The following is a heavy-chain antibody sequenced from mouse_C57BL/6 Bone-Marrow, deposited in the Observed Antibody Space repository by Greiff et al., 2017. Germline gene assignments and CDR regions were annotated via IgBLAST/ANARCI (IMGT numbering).Heavy chain of an antibody. D-gene: IGHD2-4*01. Sequence: VQLQQPGAELVKPGASVKLSCKASGYTFTSYWMQWVKQRPGQGLEWIGEIDPSDGYTNYNPKFKGKATLTGDTSSSTAYMQLSSLTSEDSAVYYCARGYYDYDGYYVDYWGQGTTLTVSS. CDR1: GYTFTSYW. J-gene: IGHJ2*01. CDR2: IDPSDGYT. CDR3: ARGYYDYDGYYVDY. V-gene: IGHV1-50*01.